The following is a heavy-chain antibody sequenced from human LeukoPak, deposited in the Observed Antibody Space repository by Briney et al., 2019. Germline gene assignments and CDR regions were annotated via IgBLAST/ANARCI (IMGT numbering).Heavy chain of an antibody. CDR2: INHSGST. J-gene: IGHJ4*02. V-gene: IGHV4-34*01. Sequence: SETMSLTCAVYGGSFRGYYWSWIRQPPGRGLEWIGEINHSGSTNYNPSLKSRVTISVDTSKNQFSLKLSSVTAADTAVYYCARHFTSVQWLVRRYYFDYWGQGTLVTVSS. CDR3: ARHFTSVQWLVRRYYFDY. CDR1: GGSFRGYY. D-gene: IGHD6-19*01.